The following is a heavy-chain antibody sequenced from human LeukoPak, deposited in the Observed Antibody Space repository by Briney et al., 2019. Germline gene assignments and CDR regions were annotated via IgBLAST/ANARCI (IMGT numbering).Heavy chain of an antibody. J-gene: IGHJ4*02. D-gene: IGHD3-10*01. Sequence: PGGSLRLSCAASGFTFSTYAMTWVRQAPGKGLEWVSGISGSGGSTYYADSVKGRFTISRDNSKNTLYLQMNSLRAEDTAVYYCAKLRSSGSFDYWGQGTLVTVSS. CDR3: AKLRSSGSFDY. CDR2: ISGSGGST. V-gene: IGHV3-23*01. CDR1: GFTFSTYA.